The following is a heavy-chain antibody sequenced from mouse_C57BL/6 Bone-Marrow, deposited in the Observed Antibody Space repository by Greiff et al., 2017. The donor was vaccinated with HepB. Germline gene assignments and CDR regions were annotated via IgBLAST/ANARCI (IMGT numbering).Heavy chain of an antibody. Sequence: QVQLQQPGAELVKPGASVKLSCKASGYTFTSYWMHWVKQRPGQGLEWIGMIHPNSGSTNYNEKFKSKATLTVDKSSSTAYMQLSSLTSEDSAVYYCARQGEGVYFDYWGQGTTLTVSS. CDR1: GYTFTSYW. V-gene: IGHV1-64*01. J-gene: IGHJ2*01. CDR3: ARQGEGVYFDY. CDR2: IHPNSGST.